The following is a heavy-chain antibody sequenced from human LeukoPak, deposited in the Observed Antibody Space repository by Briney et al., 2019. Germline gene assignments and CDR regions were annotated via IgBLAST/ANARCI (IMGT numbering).Heavy chain of an antibody. CDR3: ARDDSSGPQVY. CDR1: GYTFSSYY. CDR2: INPSGGST. D-gene: IGHD3-22*01. V-gene: IGHV1-46*01. Sequence: ASVKVSCKASGYTFSSYYMHWVRQAPGQGLEWMGIINPSGGSTKYAQKHQGRVTMTRDTSTSTVYMELSSLRSEDTAVYYCARDDSSGPQVYWGQGTLVTVSS. J-gene: IGHJ4*02.